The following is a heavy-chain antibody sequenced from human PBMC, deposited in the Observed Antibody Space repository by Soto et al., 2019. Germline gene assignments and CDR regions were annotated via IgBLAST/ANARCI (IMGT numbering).Heavy chain of an antibody. CDR3: ARHSDCSGGSCYSEYFAAGNWFDP. CDR1: GGSISSGRYY. Sequence: SETLSLTCTVSGGSISSGRYYWGWIRQPPGKGLEWIGSIYYSGSTYSNPSLKSRVTISVDTSKNQFSLRLSSVTAADTAVYYCARHSDCSGGSCYSEYFAAGNWFDPWGQGTLVTVSS. CDR2: IYYSGST. V-gene: IGHV4-39*01. D-gene: IGHD2-15*01. J-gene: IGHJ5*02.